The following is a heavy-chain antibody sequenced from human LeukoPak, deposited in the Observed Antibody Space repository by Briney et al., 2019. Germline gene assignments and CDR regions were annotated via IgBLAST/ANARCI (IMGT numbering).Heavy chain of an antibody. CDR1: GGSFSGYY. J-gene: IGHJ4*02. CDR2: INHSGST. Sequence: SETLSLTCAVYGGSFSGYYWSWIHQPPGKGLEWIGEINHSGSTNYNPSLKSRVTMSVDTSKNQFSLKLSSVTAADTAVYYCARGNTYYDILTGYGHLYYFDYWGQGTLVTVSS. V-gene: IGHV4-34*01. CDR3: ARGNTYYDILTGYGHLYYFDY. D-gene: IGHD3-9*01.